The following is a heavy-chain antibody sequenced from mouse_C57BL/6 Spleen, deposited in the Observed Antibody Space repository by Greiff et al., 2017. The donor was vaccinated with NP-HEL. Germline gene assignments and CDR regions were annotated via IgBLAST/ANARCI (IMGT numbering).Heavy chain of an antibody. J-gene: IGHJ3*01. V-gene: IGHV5-17*01. CDR3: ARPGTLTGTWFAC. CDR2: ISSGSSTI. Sequence: EVKVVESGGGLVKPGGSLKLSCAASGFTFSDYGMHWVRQAPEKGLEWVAYISSGSSTIYYADTVKGRFTISRDNAKNTLFLQMTSLRSEDTAMYYCARPGTLTGTWFACWGQGTLVTVSA. D-gene: IGHD4-1*01. CDR1: GFTFSDYG.